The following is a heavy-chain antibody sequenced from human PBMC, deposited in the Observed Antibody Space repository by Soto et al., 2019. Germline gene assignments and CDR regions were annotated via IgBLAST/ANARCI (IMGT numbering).Heavy chain of an antibody. D-gene: IGHD3-16*01. V-gene: IGHV3-7*04. Sequence: EVQLVESGGGLVQPGGSLRLTCAASGFTLRKYWMSWVRQAPGKGLEWVANLNQDGNDKYYVDSVKGRFTISRDSAKNSLYLQRNSLRAEDTAVYYCARGGGNFDQWGQGTLVTVSS. J-gene: IGHJ4*02. CDR2: LNQDGNDK. CDR1: GFTLRKYW. CDR3: ARGGGNFDQ.